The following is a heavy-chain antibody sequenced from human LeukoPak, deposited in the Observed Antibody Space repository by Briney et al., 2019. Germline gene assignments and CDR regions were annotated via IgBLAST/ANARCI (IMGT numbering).Heavy chain of an antibody. CDR3: ARDLRDILTPTGDYYYYYGMDV. V-gene: IGHV3-11*04. Sequence: PGGSLRLSCAASGFTFSDYYMSWIRQAPGKGLEWVSYISSSGSTIYYADSVKGRFTISRDNAKNSLYLQMNSLRAEDTAVYYCARDLRDILTPTGDYYYYYGMDVWGQGTTVTVSS. CDR2: ISSSGSTI. CDR1: GFTFSDYY. J-gene: IGHJ6*02. D-gene: IGHD3-9*01.